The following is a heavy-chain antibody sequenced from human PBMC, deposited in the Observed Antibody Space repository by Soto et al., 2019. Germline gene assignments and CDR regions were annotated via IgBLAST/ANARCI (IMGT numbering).Heavy chain of an antibody. CDR2: IKDGGRT. J-gene: IGHJ4*02. CDR3: ARGQEGVVATH. CDR1: GGSLSGYY. D-gene: IGHD5-12*01. Sequence: QVQLQQWGAGLLKPSETLSLNCAVNGGSLSGYYWRWIRQPPGKGLEWIGEIKDGGRTNYSPSLKSRATISSDTSNNQFSLRLYSVTAADTGVYYCARGQEGVVATHWDQGTLVTVSS. V-gene: IGHV4-34*01.